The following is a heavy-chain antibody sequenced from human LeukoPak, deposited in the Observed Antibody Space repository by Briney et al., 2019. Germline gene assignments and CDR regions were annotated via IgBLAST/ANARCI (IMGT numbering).Heavy chain of an antibody. CDR1: GLTITTHW. D-gene: IGHD3-3*01. Sequence: PGGSLRLTCAAPGLTITTHWMTWVRQAPEKGLEWVATIEQDGTKEYYVDSVKGRFTISRDNAKNSLYLQMNSLRAEDTAVYYCACSYDFWSGPDYWGQGTLVTVSS. CDR3: ACSYDFWSGPDY. J-gene: IGHJ4*02. CDR2: IEQDGTKE. V-gene: IGHV3-7*03.